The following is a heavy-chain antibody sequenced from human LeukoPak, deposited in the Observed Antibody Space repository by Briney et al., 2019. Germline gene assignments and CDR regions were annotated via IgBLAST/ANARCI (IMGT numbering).Heavy chain of an antibody. CDR2: IYTSGST. CDR1: GGSISSGSYY. D-gene: IGHD2-15*01. CDR3: ARSPVYRSGGSCYGSYYYYYGMDV. Sequence: SETLSLTCTVSGGSISSGSYYWSWIRQPAGTGLEWIGRIYTSGSTNYNPSLKSRVTISVDTSKNQFSLKLSSVTAADTAVYYCARSPVYRSGGSCYGSYYYYYGMDVWGQGTTVTVSS. V-gene: IGHV4-61*02. J-gene: IGHJ6*02.